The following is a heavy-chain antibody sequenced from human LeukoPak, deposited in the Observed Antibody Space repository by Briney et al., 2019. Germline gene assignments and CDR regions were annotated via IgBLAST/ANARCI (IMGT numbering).Heavy chain of an antibody. J-gene: IGHJ2*01. Sequence: SETLSLTCAVYGGSFSGYYWSWIRQPPGKGLEWIGEINHSGSTNYNPSLKSRVTISVDTSKNQFSLKLSSVTAADTAVYYCARVLRVGWYFDLWGRGTLVSVSS. CDR1: GGSFSGYY. V-gene: IGHV4-34*01. CDR2: INHSGST. CDR3: ARVLRVGWYFDL.